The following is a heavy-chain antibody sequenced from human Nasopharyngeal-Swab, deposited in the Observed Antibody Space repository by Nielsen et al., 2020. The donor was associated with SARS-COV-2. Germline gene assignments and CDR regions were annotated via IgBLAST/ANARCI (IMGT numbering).Heavy chain of an antibody. CDR3: ARVDGWFGELFVDY. CDR1: GFTFSSHA. Sequence: GESLKISCAASGFTFSSHAMHWVRQAPGKGLEWVAVISYDGSNKYYADSVKGRFTISRDNSKNTLYLQMNSLRAEDTAVYYCARVDGWFGELFVDYWGQGTLVTVSS. J-gene: IGHJ4*02. CDR2: ISYDGSNK. V-gene: IGHV3-30-3*01. D-gene: IGHD3-10*01.